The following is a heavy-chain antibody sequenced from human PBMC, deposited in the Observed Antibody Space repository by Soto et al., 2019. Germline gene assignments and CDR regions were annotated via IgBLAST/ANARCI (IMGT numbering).Heavy chain of an antibody. Sequence: SEPLFLTCTVSVGAISSDYWSWIRQPPGKGLEWIGYIYYSGSTNYNPSLTSRVTISRDTSRNQFSLKLTSVTAADTAVYYCARSGAGSGWLGGQGTLVTVSS. CDR1: VGAISSDY. CDR3: ARSGAGSGWL. D-gene: IGHD6-19*01. J-gene: IGHJ4*02. V-gene: IGHV4-59*01. CDR2: IYYSGST.